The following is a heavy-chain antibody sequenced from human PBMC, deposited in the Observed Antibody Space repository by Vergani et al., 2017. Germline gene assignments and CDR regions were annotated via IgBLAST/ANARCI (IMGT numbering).Heavy chain of an antibody. D-gene: IGHD3-10*01. V-gene: IGHV4-61*02. CDR3: ARELSYYYGSGSDDYNPYYYEGMDV. CDR2: VYTSGMT. Sequence: QVRLVESGGGVVRPSQTLSLTCTVSGGSINTGAYYWSWIRQPAGKGLEWIGRVYTSGMTNYNPSLKSRVTILVDRSKSQLSLKLTSVTAGDTAVYFCARELSYYYGSGSDDYNPYYYEGMDVWGPGTTVTVSS. CDR1: GGSINTGAYY. J-gene: IGHJ6*02.